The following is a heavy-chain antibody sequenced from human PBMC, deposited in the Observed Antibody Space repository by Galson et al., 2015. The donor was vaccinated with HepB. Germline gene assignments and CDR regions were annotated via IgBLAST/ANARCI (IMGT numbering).Heavy chain of an antibody. Sequence: SVKVSCKASGFTFTSSAVQWVRQARGQRLEWIGWIVVGSGNTNYAQKFQERVTITRDMSTSTAYMELSSLRSEDTAVYYCAADAVGARDFDYWGQGTLVTVSS. CDR2: IVVGSGNT. CDR3: AADAVGARDFDY. V-gene: IGHV1-58*01. J-gene: IGHJ4*02. D-gene: IGHD1-26*01. CDR1: GFTFTSSA.